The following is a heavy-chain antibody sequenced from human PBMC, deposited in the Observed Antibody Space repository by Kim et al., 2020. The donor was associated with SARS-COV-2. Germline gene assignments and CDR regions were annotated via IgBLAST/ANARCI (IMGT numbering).Heavy chain of an antibody. CDR2: ITWNGRDL. D-gene: IGHD6-13*01. CDR1: GFTFDDYA. V-gene: IGHV3-9*01. CDR3: TRDMDASGIAADGYFQH. Sequence: GGSLRLSCAASGFTFDDYAMHWVRQSPGKGLEWVSGITWNGRDLGYADSVKGRSTISRDNDKNSLSLQMNNLQPEDTAFYYCTRDMDASGIAADGYFQHWGQGTLVTVSS. J-gene: IGHJ1*01.